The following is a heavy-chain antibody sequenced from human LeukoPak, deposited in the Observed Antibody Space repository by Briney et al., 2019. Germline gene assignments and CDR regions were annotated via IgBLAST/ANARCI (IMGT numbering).Heavy chain of an antibody. D-gene: IGHD6-6*01. CDR2: FDPEDGET. J-gene: IGHJ5*02. Sequence: GASVKVSCKVSGYTLTELSMHWVRQAPGRGLEWMGGFDPEDGETIYAQKFQGRVTMTEDTSTDTAYVELSSLRSEDTAVYYCATAGGAARPDWFDPWGQGTLVTVSS. V-gene: IGHV1-24*01. CDR3: ATAGGAARPDWFDP. CDR1: GYTLTELS.